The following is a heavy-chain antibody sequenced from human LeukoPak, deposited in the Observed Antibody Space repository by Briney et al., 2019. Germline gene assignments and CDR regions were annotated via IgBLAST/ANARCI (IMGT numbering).Heavy chain of an antibody. D-gene: IGHD4-17*01. CDR3: ASYPAHDYGDYVLDY. CDR1: GGSISSSSYY. J-gene: IGHJ4*02. V-gene: IGHV4-39*01. CDR2: IYYSGST. Sequence: SETLSLTCTVSGGSISSSSYYWGWIRQPPGKGLEWIGSIYYSGSTYYNPSLKSRVTISVDTSKNQFSLKLSSVTAADMAVYYCASYPAHDYGDYVLDYWGQGTLVTVSS.